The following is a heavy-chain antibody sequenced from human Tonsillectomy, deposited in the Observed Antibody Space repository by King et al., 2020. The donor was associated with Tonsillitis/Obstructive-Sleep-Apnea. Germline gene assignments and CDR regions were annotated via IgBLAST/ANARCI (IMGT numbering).Heavy chain of an antibody. J-gene: IGHJ4*02. CDR2: IIPILGTS. CDR1: GGTFSSYA. V-gene: IGHV1-69*12. CDR3: ARDVDHSYDY. Sequence: QLVQSGAEVMKPGSSVKVSCKASGGTFSSYAFSWVRQAPGQGLQWMGGIIPILGTSNYAQNFQGRVTITADESSSTAYMELSSLRSEDTAVYYCARDVDHSYDYWGQGTLVTVSS. D-gene: IGHD4-11*01.